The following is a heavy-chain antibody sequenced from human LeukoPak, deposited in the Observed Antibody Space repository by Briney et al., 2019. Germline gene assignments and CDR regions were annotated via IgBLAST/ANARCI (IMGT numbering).Heavy chain of an antibody. CDR2: IYYSGST. V-gene: IGHV4-59*01. CDR3: ARDRGQYCSGGSCYSYYMDV. J-gene: IGHJ6*03. CDR1: GGSISSYY. D-gene: IGHD2-15*01. Sequence: SETLSLTCTVSGGSISSYYWSWIRQPPGKGLEWIGYIYYSGSTNYNPSLKSRVTISVDTSKSQFSLKLSSVTAADTAVYYCARDRGQYCSGGSCYSYYMDVWGKGTTVTISS.